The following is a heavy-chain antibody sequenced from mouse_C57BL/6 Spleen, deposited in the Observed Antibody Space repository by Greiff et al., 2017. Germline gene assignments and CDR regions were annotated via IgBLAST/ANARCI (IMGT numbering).Heavy chain of an antibody. J-gene: IGHJ3*01. CDR1: GYSFTGYF. D-gene: IGHD2-2*01. CDR2: INPYNGDT. V-gene: IGHV1-20*01. Sequence: VQLQQSGPELVKPGDSVKISCKASGYSFTGYFMNWVMQSHGKSLEWIGRINPYNGDTFYNQKFKGKATLTVDKSSSTAHMELRSLTSEDSAVYYCAREGGVKSWFAYWGQGTLVTVSA. CDR3: AREGGVKSWFAY.